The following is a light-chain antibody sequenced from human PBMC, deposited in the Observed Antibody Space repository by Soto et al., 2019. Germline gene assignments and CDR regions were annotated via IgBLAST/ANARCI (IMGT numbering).Light chain of an antibody. CDR1: QTISTY. V-gene: IGKV1-39*01. J-gene: IGKJ2*01. CDR2: AAS. Sequence: DIQMTQSPSSLSASVGDRVTITCRASQTISTYLNWYQQKPGKAPKLLIYAASTLQSGVPSRFSGSGSGPDVTVTINSLQPEDFATYYCQQSHGIPYTFGQGTKLEIK. CDR3: QQSHGIPYT.